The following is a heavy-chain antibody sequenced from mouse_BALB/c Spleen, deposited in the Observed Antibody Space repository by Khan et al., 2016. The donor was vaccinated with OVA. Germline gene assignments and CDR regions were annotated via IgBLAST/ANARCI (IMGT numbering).Heavy chain of an antibody. CDR2: IKTNSGDP. Sequence: QIQLVQSGPELKKPGETVKISCKASGYIFTNYGINWVKQAPGEGLKWMGWIKTNSGDPTYAEEFKGRFAFSLETSARTAYLQINNLKNEDTATYFCARRLNARDYWGRGTSVTVSS. J-gene: IGHJ4*01. CDR3: ARRLNARDY. V-gene: IGHV9-3*02. D-gene: IGHD1-2*01. CDR1: GYIFTNYG.